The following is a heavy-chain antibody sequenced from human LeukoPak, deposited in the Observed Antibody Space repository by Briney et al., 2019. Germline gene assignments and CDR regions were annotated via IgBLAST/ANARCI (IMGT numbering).Heavy chain of an antibody. D-gene: IGHD3-22*01. V-gene: IGHV3-9*03. CDR2: ISWNSGSI. J-gene: IGHJ4*02. CDR1: GFTFDDYA. CDR3: AKDSGSGSRTGPFDY. Sequence: PGGSLRLSCAASGFTFDDYAMHWVRQAPGKGLEWVSGISWNSGSIGYADSVKGRFTISRDNAKNSLYLQMNSLRAEDMALYYCAKDSGSGSRTGPFDYWGQGTLVTVSS.